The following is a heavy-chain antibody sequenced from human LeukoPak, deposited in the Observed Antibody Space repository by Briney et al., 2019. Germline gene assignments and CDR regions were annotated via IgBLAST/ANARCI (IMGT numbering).Heavy chain of an antibody. Sequence: SGTLSLTCTVPGGSISSSSYYWGWIRQPPGKGLEWIGSIYYSGSTYYNPSLKSRVTISVDTSKNQFSLKLSSVTAADTAVYYCARQGIVVVVAAQFDYWGQGTLVTVSS. CDR2: IYYSGST. V-gene: IGHV4-39*01. CDR1: GGSISSSSYY. D-gene: IGHD2-15*01. CDR3: ARQGIVVVVAAQFDY. J-gene: IGHJ4*02.